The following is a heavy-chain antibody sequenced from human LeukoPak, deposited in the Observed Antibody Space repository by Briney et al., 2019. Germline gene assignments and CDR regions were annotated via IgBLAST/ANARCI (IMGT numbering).Heavy chain of an antibody. CDR2: IYYSGST. CDR1: GGSLSGYY. Sequence: SETLSLTCAVYGGSLSGYYWSWIRQPPGKGLEWIGYIYYSGSTYYNPSLKSRVTISVDTSKNQFSLKLSSVTAADTAVYYCARAGNFDYVWGSYRTFDYWGQGTLVTVSS. V-gene: IGHV4-30-4*08. J-gene: IGHJ4*02. CDR3: ARAGNFDYVWGSYRTFDY. D-gene: IGHD3-16*01.